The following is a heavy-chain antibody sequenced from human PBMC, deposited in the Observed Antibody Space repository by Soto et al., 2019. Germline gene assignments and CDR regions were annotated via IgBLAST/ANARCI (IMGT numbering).Heavy chain of an antibody. CDR2: INSDASST. D-gene: IGHD6-13*01. CDR1: GFTFSSYW. Sequence: EVQLVESGGGLVQPGGSLRLSCAASGFTFSSYWMHWVRQAPGKGLVWVSRINSDASSTNYADSVKGRFTISRDNAKNTVFLQMNRLGGEDTAVYYCASGLLEYSSSWYDYWGQGTLVTVSS. V-gene: IGHV3-74*01. CDR3: ASGLLEYSSSWYDY. J-gene: IGHJ4*02.